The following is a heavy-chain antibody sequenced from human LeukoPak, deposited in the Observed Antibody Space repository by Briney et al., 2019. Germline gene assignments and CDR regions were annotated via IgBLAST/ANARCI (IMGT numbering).Heavy chain of an antibody. CDR3: ARGDYYDSSGVFDY. V-gene: IGHV4-31*03. CDR2: IYYSGST. J-gene: IGHJ4*02. CDR1: GGSISSGGYY. Sequence: SETLSLTCTVSGGSISSGGYYWSWIRQHPGKGLEWIGYIYYSGSTYYNPSLKSRVTISVDASKNQFSLKLSSVTAADTAVYYCARGDYYDSSGVFDYWGQGTLVTVSS. D-gene: IGHD3-22*01.